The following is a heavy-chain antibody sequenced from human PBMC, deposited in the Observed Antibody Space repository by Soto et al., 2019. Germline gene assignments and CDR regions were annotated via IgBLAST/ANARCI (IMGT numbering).Heavy chain of an antibody. Sequence: SAPLSLTCPVAGEYIRSRSYYWGWIRQPPGKGLEWIGSIYYSGSTYNNPSLRSRVSMSIDTSKDQFSLKLKSVTAADTALYFCARQRTSVVTQAYFDVWGPGSLVTVSS. CDR1: GEYIRSRSYY. D-gene: IGHD2-21*02. CDR3: ARQRTSVVTQAYFDV. CDR2: IYYSGST. J-gene: IGHJ4*02. V-gene: IGHV4-39*01.